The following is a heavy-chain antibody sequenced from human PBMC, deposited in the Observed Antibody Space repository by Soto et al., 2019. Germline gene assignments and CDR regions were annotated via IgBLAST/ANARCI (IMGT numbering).Heavy chain of an antibody. J-gene: IGHJ6*02. CDR2: IYYSGST. D-gene: IGHD1-7*01. Sequence: SETLSLTCTVSGGSISSYYWSWIRQPPGKGLEWIGYIYYSGSTNYNPSLKSRVTISVDTSKNQFSLKLSSVTAADTAVYYCAREAGTTHGMDVWGQGTTVTVSS. V-gene: IGHV4-59*01. CDR3: AREAGTTHGMDV. CDR1: GGSISSYY.